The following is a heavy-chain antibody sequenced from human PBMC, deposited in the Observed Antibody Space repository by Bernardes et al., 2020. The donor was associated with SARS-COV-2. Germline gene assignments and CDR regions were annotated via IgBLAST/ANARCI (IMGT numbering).Heavy chain of an antibody. J-gene: IGHJ2*01. CDR2: ISGSSSYR. Sequence: GGSLRLSCEASAFTFGDHSMNWVRKVPGKGLEWVSSISGSSSYRYYADSVRGRFTISRDNAKNSLFLQMNSLRVDDTAVYYCARDRGRAPLMYWHFDLWGRGTLVTVSS. CDR1: AFTFGDHS. CDR3: ARDRGRAPLMYWHFDL. V-gene: IGHV3-21*06. D-gene: IGHD3-10*01.